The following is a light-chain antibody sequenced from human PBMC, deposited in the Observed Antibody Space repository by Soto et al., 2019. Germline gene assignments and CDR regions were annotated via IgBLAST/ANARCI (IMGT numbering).Light chain of an antibody. J-gene: IGKJ1*01. CDR1: QSVNSNY. Sequence: EIVLTQSPGTLSLSPVERATLSCRANQSVNSNYLAWYQQKPGQSPRVLIYGASSRATGIPDRFSGSGSGTDFTLTISRLEPEDFAVYYCHQYDNSFRTFGQGTKVEIK. CDR2: GAS. V-gene: IGKV3-20*01. CDR3: HQYDNSFRT.